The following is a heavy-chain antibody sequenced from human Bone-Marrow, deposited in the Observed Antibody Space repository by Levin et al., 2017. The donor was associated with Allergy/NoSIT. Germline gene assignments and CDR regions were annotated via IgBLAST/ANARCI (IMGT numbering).Heavy chain of an antibody. CDR3: AKDRLRYTSTWSERHKYYYYGMDV. V-gene: IGHV3-23*01. Sequence: GGSLRLSCAASGFTFGGYAMTWVRQAPGKGLEWVSSISRDGDNTFYIDSVKGRFTLSRDNSEYRVYLQMNSLRAEDTAVYYCAKDRLRYTSTWSERHKYYYYGMDVWGQGTTVTVSS. D-gene: IGHD6-13*01. CDR1: GFTFGGYA. CDR2: ISRDGDNT. J-gene: IGHJ6*02.